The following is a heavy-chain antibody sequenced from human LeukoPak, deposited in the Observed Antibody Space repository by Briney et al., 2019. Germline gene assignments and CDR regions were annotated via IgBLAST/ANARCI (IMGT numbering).Heavy chain of an antibody. CDR1: GFTFSSYS. CDR2: ISSSSSYI. V-gene: IGHV3-21*01. Sequence: GGSLRLSCAASGFTFSSYSMNWVRQAPGKGLEWVSSISSSSSYIYYADSVKGRFTISRDNAKNSLYLQMNSLRAEDTAVYYCANSSIAARRAFDYWGQGTLVTVSS. J-gene: IGHJ4*02. CDR3: ANSSIAARRAFDY. D-gene: IGHD6-6*01.